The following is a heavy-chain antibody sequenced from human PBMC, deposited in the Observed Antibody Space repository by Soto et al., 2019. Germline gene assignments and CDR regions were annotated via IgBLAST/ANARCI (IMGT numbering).Heavy chain of an antibody. J-gene: IGHJ4*02. CDR2: ISYDGSNK. CDR3: AKERWSGWSYFDY. V-gene: IGHV3-30*18. Sequence: GVSLRLSWAAAELTCRSYGSHWISQAPGKGLEWVAVISYDGSNKYYADSVKGRFTISRDNSKNTLYLQMNSLRAEDTAVYYCAKERWSGWSYFDYWGQGTLVTVSS. D-gene: IGHD6-19*01. CDR1: ELTCRSYG.